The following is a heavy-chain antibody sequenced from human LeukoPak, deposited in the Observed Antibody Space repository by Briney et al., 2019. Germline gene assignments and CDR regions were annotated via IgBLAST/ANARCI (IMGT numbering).Heavy chain of an antibody. J-gene: IGHJ4*02. CDR1: GFTFDDYA. D-gene: IGHD6-13*01. V-gene: IGHV3-9*01. CDR3: AKDDSAGIAAAGYDY. Sequence: SLRLSCAASGFTFDDYAMHWVRQAPGKGLEWVSGISWNSGSIGYADSVKGRFTISRDNAKNSLYLQMNSLRAEDTALYYCAKDDSAGIAAAGYDYWGQGTLVTVSS. CDR2: ISWNSGSI.